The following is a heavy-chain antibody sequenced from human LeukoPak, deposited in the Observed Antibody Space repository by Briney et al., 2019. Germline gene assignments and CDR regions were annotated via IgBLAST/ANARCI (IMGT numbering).Heavy chain of an antibody. CDR2: IIPIFGTA. CDR3: ARAXLRFLXWLXWYMDV. D-gene: IGHD3-3*01. Sequence: ASVKVSCKASGGTFSSYAISWVRQAPGQGLEWMGGIIPIFGTANYAQKFQGRVTITTDESTSTAYMELSSLRSEDTAVYYCARAXLRFLXWLXWYMDVWGKGTTVTVSS. V-gene: IGHV1-69*05. J-gene: IGHJ6*03. CDR1: GGTFSSYA.